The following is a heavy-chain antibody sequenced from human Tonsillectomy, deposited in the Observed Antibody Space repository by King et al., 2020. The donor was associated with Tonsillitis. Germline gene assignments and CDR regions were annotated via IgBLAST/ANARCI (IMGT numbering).Heavy chain of an antibody. CDR3: ARYRGPLLWFGEFRNWFDP. Sequence: VQLVESGGGVVQPGRSLRLSCAASGFTFSSYAVHWVRQAPGKGLEWVAVISYDGINKYYADSVKGRFTISRDNSKNTLYLQMNSLRVEDTAVYYCARYRGPLLWFGEFRNWFDPWGQGTLVTVSS. V-gene: IGHV3-30-3*01. D-gene: IGHD3-10*01. CDR2: ISYDGINK. J-gene: IGHJ5*02. CDR1: GFTFSSYA.